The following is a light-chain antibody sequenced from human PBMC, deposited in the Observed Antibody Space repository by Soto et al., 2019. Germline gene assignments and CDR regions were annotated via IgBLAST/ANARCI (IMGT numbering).Light chain of an antibody. CDR2: GAS. J-gene: IGKJ2*01. CDR1: QSVSSSY. V-gene: IGKV3-20*01. Sequence: EIVLTQSPGTLSLSPGERATLSCRASQSVSSSYLAWYQQKPGQAPRLLIYGASSRATGIPDRFSGSGSGTDFTLNSSRLEPEDVAVYYCQQYGSSPPMYTFGQGTKLEIK. CDR3: QQYGSSPPMYT.